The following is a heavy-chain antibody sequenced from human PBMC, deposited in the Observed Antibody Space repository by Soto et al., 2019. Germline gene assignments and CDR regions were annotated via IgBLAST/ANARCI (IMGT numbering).Heavy chain of an antibody. D-gene: IGHD2-21*02. CDR3: ARDADVVVPASLSDTYGWFGP. J-gene: IGHJ5*02. V-gene: IGHV1-2*02. CDR2: MNPKSGVT. Sequence: ASVKISCKSSGYTFTGYYLHWVRRAPGRGLEWMGWMNPKSGVTVYSAQFQGRIAMTRDTSINTAYMELSGPSSDDTAVYYCARDADVVVPASLSDTYGWFGPWGQGILVTVA. CDR1: GYTFTGYY.